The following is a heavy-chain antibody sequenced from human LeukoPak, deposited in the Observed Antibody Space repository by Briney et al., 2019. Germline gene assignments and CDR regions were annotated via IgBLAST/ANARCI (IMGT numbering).Heavy chain of an antibody. D-gene: IGHD1-26*01. CDR3: ARRVSYRNCFDP. J-gene: IGHJ5*02. Sequence: SETLFLTCTVSGDSISSYYWSWIRQPPGKGLEWIGFIYYSGSTNYNPSLKSRVTISVDTSKNQFSLKLSSVTAADTAVYYCARRVSYRNCFDPWGQGTLVTVSS. CDR1: GDSISSYY. CDR2: IYYSGST. V-gene: IGHV4-59*08.